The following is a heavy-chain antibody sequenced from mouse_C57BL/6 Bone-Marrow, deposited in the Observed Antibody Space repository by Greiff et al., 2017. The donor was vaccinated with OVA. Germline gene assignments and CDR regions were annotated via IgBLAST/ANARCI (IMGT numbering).Heavy chain of an antibody. CDR1: GYTFTDYE. D-gene: IGHD2-5*01. CDR2: IDPETGGN. J-gene: IGHJ4*01. Sequence: VQLQQSGAELVRPGASVTLSCKASGYTFTDYEMHWVKQTPVHGLEWIGAIDPETGGNAYNQKFKGKAILTADKSSSTAYMYLRSLTSEYAAVYYCTRGYSNYYAMDYWGQGTSVTVSS. CDR3: TRGYSNYYAMDY. V-gene: IGHV1-15*01.